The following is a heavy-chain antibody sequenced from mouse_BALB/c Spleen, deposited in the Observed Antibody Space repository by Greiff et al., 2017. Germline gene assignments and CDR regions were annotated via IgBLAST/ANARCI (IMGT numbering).Heavy chain of an antibody. J-gene: IGHJ4*01. CDR1: GFNIKDYY. D-gene: IGHD3-3*01. CDR2: IDPENGNT. V-gene: IGHV14-1*02. Sequence: EVQLQQSGAELVRPGALVKLSCKASGFNIKDYYMRWVKQRPEQGLEWIGWIDPENGNTIYDPKFQGKASITADTSSNTAYLQLSSLTSEDTAVYYCASEGSLYYAMDDWGQGTSVTVSS. CDR3: ASEGSLYYAMDD.